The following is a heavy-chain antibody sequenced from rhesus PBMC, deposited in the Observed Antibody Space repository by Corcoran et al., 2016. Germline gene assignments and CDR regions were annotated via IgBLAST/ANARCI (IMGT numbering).Heavy chain of an antibody. D-gene: IGHD2-15*01. CDR3: ARRRIGNYFDY. V-gene: IGHV4-127*01. CDR2: LGGSSGST. CDR1: GYSISSGYG. Sequence: QVQLQESGPGLVKPSETLSLTCAVSGYSISSGYGWRWIRQPPGKGLEGIGYLGGSSGSTNYNPSLKSRVTMSKDTSKNQFSLKLSSVTAADTAVYYCARRRIGNYFDYWGQGVLVTVSS. J-gene: IGHJ4*01.